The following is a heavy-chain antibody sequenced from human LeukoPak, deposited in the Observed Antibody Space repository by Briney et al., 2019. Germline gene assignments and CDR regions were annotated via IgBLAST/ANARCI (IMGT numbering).Heavy chain of an antibody. CDR3: ARDYDFWSGYYDYYGMDV. V-gene: IGHV1-2*02. CDR2: INPNSGGT. D-gene: IGHD3-3*01. J-gene: IGHJ6*02. Sequence: GASVKVSCKASGYTFTGYYMHWMRQAPGQGLEWMGWINPNSGGTNYAQKFQGRVTMTRDTSISTAYMELSRLRSDDTAVYYCARDYDFWSGYYDYYGMDVWGQGTTVTVSS. CDR1: GYTFTGYY.